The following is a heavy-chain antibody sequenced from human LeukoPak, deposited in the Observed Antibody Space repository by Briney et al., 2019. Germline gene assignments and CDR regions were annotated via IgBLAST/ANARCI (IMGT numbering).Heavy chain of an antibody. V-gene: IGHV3-7*03. CDR1: GFTFSSYW. CDR3: ARDSRITMVRGVPTFDY. D-gene: IGHD3-10*01. J-gene: IGHJ4*02. CDR2: IKQDGSEK. Sequence: GGSLRLSCAASGFTFSSYWMSWVRQAPGKGLEWVVNIKQDGSEKYYVDSVKGRFTISRDNAKNSLYLQMNSLRAEDTAVYYCARDSRITMVRGVPTFDYWGQGTLVTVSS.